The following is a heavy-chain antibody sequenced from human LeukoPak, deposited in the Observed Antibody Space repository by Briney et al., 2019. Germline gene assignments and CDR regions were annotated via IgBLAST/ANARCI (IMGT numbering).Heavy chain of an antibody. Sequence: SETLSLTCTVSGGSISSSSYYWGWLRQPPGKGLEWIGSIYYSGSTYYNPSLKSRVTISVDTSKNQFSLKLSSVTAADTAVYYCARGVVVSYDYYYYMDVWGKGTTVTISS. CDR1: GGSISSSSYY. V-gene: IGHV4-39*07. CDR3: ARGVVVSYDYYYYMDV. J-gene: IGHJ6*03. D-gene: IGHD3-3*01. CDR2: IYYSGST.